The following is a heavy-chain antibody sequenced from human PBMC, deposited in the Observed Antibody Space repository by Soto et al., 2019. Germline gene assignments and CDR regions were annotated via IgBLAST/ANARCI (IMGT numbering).Heavy chain of an antibody. J-gene: IGHJ4*02. CDR1: GYTFTSYG. Sequence: ASVKVSCKAYGYTFTSYGINWVRQAPGRGLEWMGWINPGNGSTKYSQQFQGRVIIDRDTSASTAYMELSSLRSEDTAVYYCARGGYFDSSNYLAYWGLGTLVTVSS. V-gene: IGHV1-3*01. CDR2: INPGNGST. CDR3: ARGGYFDSSNYLAY. D-gene: IGHD3-22*01.